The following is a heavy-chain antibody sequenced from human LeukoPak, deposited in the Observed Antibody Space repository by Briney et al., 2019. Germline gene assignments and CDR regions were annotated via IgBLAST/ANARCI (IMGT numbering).Heavy chain of an antibody. CDR3: ARTGYYDSSGYYPLVY. V-gene: IGHV1-69*13. CDR2: IIPIFGTA. J-gene: IGHJ4*02. D-gene: IGHD3-22*01. CDR1: GGTFSSYA. Sequence: GASVKVSCKASGGTFSSYAISWVRQAPGQGLEWMGGIIPIFGTANYAQKFQGRVTITADESTSTAYMELSSLRSEDMAVYYCARTGYYDSSGYYPLVYWGQGTLVTVSS.